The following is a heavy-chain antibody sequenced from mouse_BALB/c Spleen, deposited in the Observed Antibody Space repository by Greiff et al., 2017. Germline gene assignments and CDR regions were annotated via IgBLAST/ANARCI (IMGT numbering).Heavy chain of an antibody. CDR1: GYSFTDYN. Sequence: VQLQQSGPELVKPGASVKVSCKASGYSFTDYNMYWVKQSHGKSLEWIGYIDPYNGGTSYNQKFKGKATLTADKSSSTAYMQLSSLTSDDSAVYFCATTVVTGRSAMDYWGQGTSVTVSS. J-gene: IGHJ4*01. V-gene: IGHV1S135*01. CDR3: ATTVVTGRSAMDY. D-gene: IGHD1-1*01. CDR2: IDPYNGGT.